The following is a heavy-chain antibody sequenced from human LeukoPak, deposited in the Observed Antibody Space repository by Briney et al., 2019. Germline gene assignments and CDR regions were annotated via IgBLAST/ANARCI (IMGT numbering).Heavy chain of an antibody. CDR2: INPNSGGT. D-gene: IGHD3-10*01. V-gene: IGHV1-2*02. CDR1: GYTFTGYY. Sequence: ASVKVSCKASGYTFTGYYMRWVRQSPGQGLEWMGWINPNSGGTNYAQKFQGRVTMTRDTSISTAYMELSRLRSDDTAVYYCARLWFGESSDYWGQGTLVTVSS. CDR3: ARLWFGESSDY. J-gene: IGHJ4*02.